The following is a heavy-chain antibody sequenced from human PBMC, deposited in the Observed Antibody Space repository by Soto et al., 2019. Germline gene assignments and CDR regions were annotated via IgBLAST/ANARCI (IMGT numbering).Heavy chain of an antibody. D-gene: IGHD5-12*01. CDR1: GFTFSEYY. CDR3: ARDFPDGYNYVTDF. CDR2: INNSGGTI. Sequence: GASLRLSCAASGFTFSEYYMNWFREAPGKVLEWISYINNSGGTIYSSDSLKGRFTVSRDNAMNSLYLQMNSLRDEDTAVYYCARDFPDGYNYVTDFWGQGTLVTVSS. J-gene: IGHJ4*02. V-gene: IGHV3-11*04.